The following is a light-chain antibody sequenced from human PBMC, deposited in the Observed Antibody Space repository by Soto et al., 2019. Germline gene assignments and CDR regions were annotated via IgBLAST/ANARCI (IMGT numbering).Light chain of an antibody. CDR3: QHLNNYPIT. V-gene: IGKV1-9*01. J-gene: IGKJ5*01. Sequence: DIQLTQSPSFLSASVGDRITITCRASQGISSNLVWYPQNPGKAPKVLIYGESTLQSGVPSRFSDSGSGTEFTLAISNLQPEDFATYYCQHLNNYPITFGQGTRLEMK. CDR2: GES. CDR1: QGISSN.